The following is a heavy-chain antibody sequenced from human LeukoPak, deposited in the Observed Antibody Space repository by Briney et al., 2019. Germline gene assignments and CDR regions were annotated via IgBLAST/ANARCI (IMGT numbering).Heavy chain of an antibody. V-gene: IGHV4-59*12. J-gene: IGHJ4*02. D-gene: IGHD3-22*01. CDR3: ARKAYDYYDSSGYPFDY. CDR1: GGSISSYY. CDR2: IYYSGST. Sequence: PSETLSLTCTVSGGSISSYYWNWIRQPPGKGLEWIGYIYYSGSTNYNPSLKSRVTISVDTSKNQFSLKLSSVTAADTAVYYCARKAYDYYDSSGYPFDYWGQGTLVTVSS.